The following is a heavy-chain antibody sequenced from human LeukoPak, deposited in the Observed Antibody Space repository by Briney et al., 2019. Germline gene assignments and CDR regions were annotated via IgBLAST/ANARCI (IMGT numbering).Heavy chain of an antibody. CDR3: AKDLEAMAN. CDR2: ISYDGSNK. CDR1: GFTFSSYG. J-gene: IGHJ4*02. V-gene: IGHV3-30*18. D-gene: IGHD5-18*01. Sequence: GGSLRLSCAASGFTFSSYGMHWVRQAPGKGLEWVAVISYDGSNKYYADSVKGRFTISRDNSKNTLYLQMNSLRAEDTAVYYRAKDLEAMANWGQGTLVPSPQ.